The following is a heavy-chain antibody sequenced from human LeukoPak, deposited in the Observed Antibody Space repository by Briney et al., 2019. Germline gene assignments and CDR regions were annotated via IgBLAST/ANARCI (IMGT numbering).Heavy chain of an antibody. CDR3: ARGVEWELSPLFSLDY. CDR1: GYTFISYY. J-gene: IGHJ4*02. Sequence: GASVKVSCKASGYTFISYYMHWVRQAPGQGLEWMGIINPSGGSTNYAQKFQDRVTMTRDTSTSTVYMGLSSLRSEDTAFYYCARGVEWELSPLFSLDYWGQGSLVTVFS. CDR2: INPSGGST. D-gene: IGHD1-26*01. V-gene: IGHV1-46*01.